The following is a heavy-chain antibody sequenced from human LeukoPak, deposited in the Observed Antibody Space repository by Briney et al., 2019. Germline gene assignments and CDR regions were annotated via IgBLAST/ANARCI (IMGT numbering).Heavy chain of an antibody. CDR2: INPNSGGT. CDR3: ARDPRKSSSWIKRLWY. Sequence: ASVKVSCKASGYTFTGYYMHWVRQAPGQGLEWMGWINPNSGGTNYAQKFQGRATMTRDTSISTAYMELSRLRSDDTAVYYCARDPRKSSSWIKRLWYWGQGTLVTVSS. V-gene: IGHV1-2*02. CDR1: GYTFTGYY. J-gene: IGHJ4*02. D-gene: IGHD6-13*01.